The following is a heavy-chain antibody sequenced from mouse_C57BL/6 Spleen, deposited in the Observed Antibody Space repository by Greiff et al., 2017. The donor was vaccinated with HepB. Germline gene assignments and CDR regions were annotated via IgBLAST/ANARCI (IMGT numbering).Heavy chain of an antibody. V-gene: IGHV5-17*01. CDR2: ISSGSSTI. Sequence: EVQGVESGGGLVKPGGSLKLSCAASGFTFSDYGMHWVRQAPEKGLEWVAYISSGSSTIYYADTVKGRFTISRDNAKNTLFLQMTSLRSEDTAMYYCANYDYEGGFYAMDYWGQGTSVTVSS. CDR1: GFTFSDYG. CDR3: ANYDYEGGFYAMDY. J-gene: IGHJ4*01. D-gene: IGHD2-4*01.